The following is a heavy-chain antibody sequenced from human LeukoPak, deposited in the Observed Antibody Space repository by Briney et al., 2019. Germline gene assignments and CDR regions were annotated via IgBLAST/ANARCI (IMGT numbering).Heavy chain of an antibody. Sequence: GASVKVSCKASGYTFTSYGISWVRQAPGQGLEWMGWISAYNGNTNYAQKLQGRVTMTTDTSTSTAYMELRSLRSDDTAVYYCARWETMVRGVGYYYYGMDVWAKGPRSPSP. J-gene: IGHJ6*02. D-gene: IGHD3-10*01. CDR1: GYTFTSYG. V-gene: IGHV1-18*01. CDR2: ISAYNGNT. CDR3: ARWETMVRGVGYYYYGMDV.